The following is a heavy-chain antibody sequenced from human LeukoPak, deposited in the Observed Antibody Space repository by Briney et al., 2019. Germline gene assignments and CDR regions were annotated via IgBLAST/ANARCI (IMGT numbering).Heavy chain of an antibody. J-gene: IGHJ6*03. CDR1: GGSISSSSYY. V-gene: IGHV4-39*01. D-gene: IGHD3-9*01. CDR2: IYYSGST. CDR3: ASVNYDILSDYYYYYYMDV. Sequence: PSETLSLTCTVSGGSISSSSYYWGWIRQPPGKGLEWIGSIYYSGSTYYNPSLKSRVTISVDTSKNQFSLKLSSVTAADTAVYYCASVNYDILSDYYYYYYMDVWGKGTTVTISS.